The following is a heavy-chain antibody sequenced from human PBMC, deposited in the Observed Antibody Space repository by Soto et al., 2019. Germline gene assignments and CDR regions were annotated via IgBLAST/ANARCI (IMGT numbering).Heavy chain of an antibody. V-gene: IGHV4-31*03. D-gene: IGHD3-10*01. Sequence: PSETLSLTCSVSGGSVSIGGFYWSWIRQHPGKGLDYIGYIYNTGSTYYNPSLKGRATISGDTSKNQFSLQLKSVTPEDTAVYYCVRDRYSSSGWFDPWGQGTPVTVSS. CDR3: VRDRYSSSGWFDP. CDR2: IYNTGST. CDR1: GGSVSIGGFY. J-gene: IGHJ5*02.